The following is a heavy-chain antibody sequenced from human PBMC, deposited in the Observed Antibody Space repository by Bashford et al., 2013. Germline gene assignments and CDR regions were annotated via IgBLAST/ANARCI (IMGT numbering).Heavy chain of an antibody. CDR3: ARGSNWFDP. J-gene: IGHJ5*02. CDR1: GDSISSNSNT. V-gene: IGHV6-1*01. CDR2: TYYRSKWHN. Sequence: SQTLSLTCAVSGDSISSNSNTWNWIRRSPSRGLEWLGRTYYRSKWHNDYAGSVQSRISFNSDTSRNELSLHLNSVTPEDTAVYFCARGSNWFDPWGQGTLVTVSS.